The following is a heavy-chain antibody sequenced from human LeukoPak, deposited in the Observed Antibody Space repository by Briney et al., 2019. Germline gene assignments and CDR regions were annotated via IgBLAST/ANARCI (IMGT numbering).Heavy chain of an antibody. CDR3: AKDQHSLVGASGSAFDI. CDR2: IKKDGSEK. J-gene: IGHJ3*02. D-gene: IGHD1-26*01. CDR1: GFTFNSHY. Sequence: GGSLRLSCAASGFTFNSHYMSWVRQAPGKGLEWVSNIKKDGSEKNYVDSVKGRFTISRDNAKKSLYLQMNSLRAEDTAVYYCAKDQHSLVGASGSAFDIWGQGTMVTVSS. V-gene: IGHV3-7*01.